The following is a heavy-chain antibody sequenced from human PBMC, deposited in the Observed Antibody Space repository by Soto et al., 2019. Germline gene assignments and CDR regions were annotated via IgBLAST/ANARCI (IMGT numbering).Heavy chain of an antibody. CDR2: IYYSGST. D-gene: IGHD3-22*01. CDR1: GGSITSCF. CDR3: ARGKDYYYDSSGYSFDF. V-gene: IGHV4-59*01. J-gene: IGHJ4*02. Sequence: PSETLSLTCTVSGGSITSCFWRWIRQSPGKGLEWIGCIYYSGSTHYKPSLKSRVTISVDTSKNQFSLKLRSVTAADTAVYYCARGKDYYYDSSGYSFDFWGQGTLVTVS.